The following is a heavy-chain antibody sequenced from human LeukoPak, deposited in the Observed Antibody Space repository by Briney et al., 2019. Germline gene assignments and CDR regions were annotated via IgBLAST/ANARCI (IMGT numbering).Heavy chain of an antibody. CDR2: ISAYNGNT. V-gene: IGHV1-18*01. D-gene: IGHD3-10*01. Sequence: ASVKVSCKASGYTFTSYGISWVRQAAGQGLEWMGWISAYNGNTNYAQKLQGRVTMTTDTSTSTAYMELRSLRSDDTAVYYCARDSGPPGLVDAFDIWGQGTMVTISS. CDR1: GYTFTSYG. J-gene: IGHJ3*02. CDR3: ARDSGPPGLVDAFDI.